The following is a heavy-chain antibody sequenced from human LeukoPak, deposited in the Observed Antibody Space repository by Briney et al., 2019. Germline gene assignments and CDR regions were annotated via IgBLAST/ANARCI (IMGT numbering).Heavy chain of an antibody. D-gene: IGHD2/OR15-2a*01. CDR2: INSDGSWT. V-gene: IGHV3-74*01. CDR3: VSFYETY. J-gene: IGHJ4*02. CDR1: GFTFSSHA. Sequence: GGSLRLSCAASGFTFSSHAMSWVRQVPGKGLVWVSHINSDGSWTSYADSVKGRFTISKDNAKNTVYLQMNSLRAEDTAVYYCVSFYETYWGRGTLVTVSS.